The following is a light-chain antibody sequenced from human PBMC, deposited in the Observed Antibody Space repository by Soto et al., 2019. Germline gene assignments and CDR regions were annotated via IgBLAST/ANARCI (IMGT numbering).Light chain of an antibody. CDR2: SAS. CDR3: QQLKTYPYT. V-gene: IGKV1-9*01. J-gene: IGKJ2*01. CDR1: QDINKF. Sequence: IQLTQSPSSLSASVGDRVTVICRASQDINKFLAWFQQKPGKAPNLLIFSASTLQSAVPSRFSGGGSGTDFTLTIDSLQPEDFATYYCQQLKTYPYTFGQGTKLEIK.